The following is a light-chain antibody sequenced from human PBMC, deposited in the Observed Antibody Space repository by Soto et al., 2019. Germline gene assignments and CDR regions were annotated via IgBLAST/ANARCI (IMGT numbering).Light chain of an antibody. CDR3: QHYNSYSRA. Sequence: DIHMTQSPSTLPASVGDRVTITCRASQSISNWLAWYQQKPGQAPKLLIYDASTLESGVPGRFSGSGVGTHFTLTISGLQPEDFATYHCQHYNSYSRAFGQGTKVDIK. CDR2: DAS. V-gene: IGKV1-5*01. J-gene: IGKJ1*01. CDR1: QSISNW.